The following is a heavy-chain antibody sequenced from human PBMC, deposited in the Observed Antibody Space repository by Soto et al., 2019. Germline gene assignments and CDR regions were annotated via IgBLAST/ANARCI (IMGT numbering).Heavy chain of an antibody. CDR1: GFTFSNYC. CDR3: ARSYSSGWEFDY. D-gene: IGHD6-19*01. J-gene: IGHJ4*02. V-gene: IGHV3-11*01. CDR2: ISSTGRTI. Sequence: GGSLRLSCGASGFTFSNYCMSWIRPAPGKGLEWVSYISSTGRTIYYADSVKGRFTVSRDNAQNSLSLKLNSLRVEDTAVYYCARSYSSGWEFDYWGQGTQVTVSS.